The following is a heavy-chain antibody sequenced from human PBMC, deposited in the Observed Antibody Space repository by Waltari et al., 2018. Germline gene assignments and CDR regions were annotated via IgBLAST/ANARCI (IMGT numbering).Heavy chain of an antibody. V-gene: IGHV1-69*01. CDR2: IIPIFGTA. J-gene: IGHJ6*02. D-gene: IGHD6-6*01. CDR1: GGTFSSYA. CDR3: ARKNSSSSMYYYYYYGMDV. Sequence: QSGAEVKKPGSSVKVSCKASGGTFSSYAISWVRQAPGQGLEWMGGIIPIFGTANYAQKFQGRVTITADESTSTAYMELSSLRSEDTAVYYCARKNSSSSMYYYYYYGMDVWGQGTTVTVSS.